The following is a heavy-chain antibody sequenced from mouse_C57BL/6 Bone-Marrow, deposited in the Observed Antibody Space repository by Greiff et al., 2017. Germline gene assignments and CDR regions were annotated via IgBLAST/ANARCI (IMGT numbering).Heavy chain of an antibody. CDR1: GFNIKDDY. J-gene: IGHJ1*03. CDR3: TTDWDYGSSYWYFDV. CDR2: IDPENGDT. V-gene: IGHV14-4*01. Sequence: EVQLQQSGAALVRPGASVKLSCTASGFNIKDDYMHWVKQRPEQGLEWIGWIDPENGDTEYASKFQGKATITADTSSNTAYLQLSSLTSEDTAVYYCTTDWDYGSSYWYFDVWGTGTTVTVSS. D-gene: IGHD1-1*01.